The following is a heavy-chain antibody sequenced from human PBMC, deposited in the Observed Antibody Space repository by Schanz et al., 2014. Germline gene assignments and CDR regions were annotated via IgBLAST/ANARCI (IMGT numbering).Heavy chain of an antibody. V-gene: IGHV3-66*01. CDR2: IYIGGNT. J-gene: IGHJ4*02. D-gene: IGHD6-19*01. Sequence: EVQLVESGGGLVQPGGSLRLSCAASGFSVGNKYMNWVRQAPGKGLEWVSFIYIGGNTYYADSVKGRFTISRDNSKNTVYIQMNSLRAEDTAVYYCAASSGWHPSTDYWGQGTLVTVSS. CDR1: GFSVGNKY. CDR3: AASSGWHPSTDY.